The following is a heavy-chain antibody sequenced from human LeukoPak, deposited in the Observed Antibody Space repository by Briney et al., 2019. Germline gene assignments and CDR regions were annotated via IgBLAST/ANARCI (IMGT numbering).Heavy chain of an antibody. D-gene: IGHD3/OR15-3a*01. CDR2: IYDSGRT. Sequence: PSETLSLTCAVSGGSFSSSYRTWMRQPPGRGLEWIGYIYDSGRTIYTPSLKSRVTISLDTSKNQFYLKLSSVAAADTAVYYCARDFYDDFWSGVKWHPAYYFDYWGRGALVTVSS. CDR3: ARDFYDDFWSGVKWHPAYYFDY. CDR1: GGSFSSSY. V-gene: IGHV4-59*01. J-gene: IGHJ4*02.